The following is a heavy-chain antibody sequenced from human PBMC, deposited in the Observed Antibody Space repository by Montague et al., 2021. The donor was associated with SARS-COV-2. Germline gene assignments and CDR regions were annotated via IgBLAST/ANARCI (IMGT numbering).Heavy chain of an antibody. Sequence: SETLSLTCVGDLHCGVADHWRSWVELTPEKESLGFVVCYHTVDTKYKPSLKSRVSMSVDKSWNQFSLRLTSVTAADTAIYYCARKGSGRSDLAYWGQGTLVTVSS. V-gene: IGHV4-4*02. CDR3: ARKGSGRSDLAY. CDR1: LHCGVADHW. D-gene: IGHD1-26*01. CDR2: CYHTVDT. J-gene: IGHJ4*02.